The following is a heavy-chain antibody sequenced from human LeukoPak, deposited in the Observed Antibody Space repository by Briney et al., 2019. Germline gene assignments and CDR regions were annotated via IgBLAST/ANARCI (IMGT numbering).Heavy chain of an antibody. Sequence: GGSLRLSCAASGFTFSDYYMSWIRQAPGKGLEWVSYISSSISYTDYADSVKGRFTIFRDNAKNSLYLQMNSLRAEDTAVYYCARGQWLVDYWGQGTLVTVSS. D-gene: IGHD6-19*01. CDR2: ISSSISYT. CDR3: ARGQWLVDY. CDR1: GFTFSDYY. J-gene: IGHJ4*02. V-gene: IGHV3-11*05.